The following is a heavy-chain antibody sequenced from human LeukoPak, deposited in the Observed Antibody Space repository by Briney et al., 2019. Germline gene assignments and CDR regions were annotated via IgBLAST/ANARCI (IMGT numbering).Heavy chain of an antibody. CDR1: GGSISSDY. D-gene: IGHD2-2*01. Sequence: SETLSLTCSVSGGSISSDYWSWIRQPPEKGLEWIGYILYSGSTNYNPSLRSRLTISVDTSKNQFSLKLSSVTAADTAVYYCAREYCTRTTCYFDYWGQGTLVTVSS. J-gene: IGHJ4*02. CDR2: ILYSGST. CDR3: AREYCTRTTCYFDY. V-gene: IGHV4-59*01.